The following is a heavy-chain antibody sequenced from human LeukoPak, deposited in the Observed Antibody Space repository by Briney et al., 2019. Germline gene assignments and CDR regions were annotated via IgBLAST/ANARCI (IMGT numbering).Heavy chain of an antibody. CDR2: ISGDGGST. V-gene: IGHV3-43*02. CDR3: AKDIRAQGYFQH. J-gene: IGHJ1*01. CDR1: GFTFDDYA. Sequence: PWGSLRLSCAASGFTFDDYAMHWVRQAPGKGLEWVSLISGDGGSTYYADSVKGRFTISRDNSKNSLYLQMNSLRTEDTALYYCAKDIRAQGYFQHWGQGTTVTVSS.